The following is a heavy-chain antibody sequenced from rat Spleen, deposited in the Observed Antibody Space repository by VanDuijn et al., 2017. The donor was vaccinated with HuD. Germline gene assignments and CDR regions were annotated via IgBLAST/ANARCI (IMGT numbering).Heavy chain of an antibody. CDR2: IINVGDNI. CDR3: GKDMNYYSTYPFYVMGD. CDR1: GFTFNDYW. J-gene: IGHJ4*01. Sequence: EVQLVESGGGLVQPGRSLELSCVASGFTFNDYWMTWIRQAPGKGLEWVASIINVGDNIHYQDSVKGRFTISRDNAQNTVYLQMNSLRSEDTATYYCGKDMNYYSTYPFYVMGDWGQGASVTVSS. V-gene: IGHV5-31*01. D-gene: IGHD1-2*01.